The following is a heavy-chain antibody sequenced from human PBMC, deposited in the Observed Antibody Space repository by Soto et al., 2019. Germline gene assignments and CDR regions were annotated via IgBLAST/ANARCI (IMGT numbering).Heavy chain of an antibody. CDR3: VKEKGNYGDYRFTIMDYGMDV. V-gene: IGHV3-64D*06. Sequence: EVQLVESGGGLAQPGGSLRLSCSASGFTFSSYAMHWVRQAPGKGLEYVSAISSNGGSTYYADSVKGRFTISRDNSKNTLYLQMSSLRAEDTAVYYCVKEKGNYGDYRFTIMDYGMDVWGQGTTVTVSS. CDR2: ISSNGGST. D-gene: IGHD4-17*01. CDR1: GFTFSSYA. J-gene: IGHJ6*02.